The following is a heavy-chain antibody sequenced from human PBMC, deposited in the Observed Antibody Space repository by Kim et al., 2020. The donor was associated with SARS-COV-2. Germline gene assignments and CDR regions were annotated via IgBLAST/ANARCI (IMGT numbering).Heavy chain of an antibody. Sequence: ASVKVSCKASGYTFTSYDINWVRQATGQGLEWMGWMNPNSGNTGYAQKFQGRVTMTRNTSISTAYMELSSLRSEDTAVYYCARGRGVIAFFDYWGQGTLVTVSS. CDR3: ARGRGVIAFFDY. J-gene: IGHJ4*02. D-gene: IGHD3-10*01. CDR2: MNPNSGNT. V-gene: IGHV1-8*01. CDR1: GYTFTSYD.